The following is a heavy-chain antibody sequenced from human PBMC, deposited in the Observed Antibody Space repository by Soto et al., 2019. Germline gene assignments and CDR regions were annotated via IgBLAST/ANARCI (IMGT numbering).Heavy chain of an antibody. CDR1: GFAFSTFA. Sequence: GGSLRLSCAASGFAFSTFAMSWVRQAPGKGLEWVSAISGRGDATYYTDSVKGRFTISIXXXXXTXYXQXXXLRAXDTALYYCAKSYSTNWYDYFDYWGQGTLVTGSS. CDR3: AKSYSTNWYDYFDY. V-gene: IGHV3-23*01. CDR2: ISGRGDAT. D-gene: IGHD6-13*01. J-gene: IGHJ4*02.